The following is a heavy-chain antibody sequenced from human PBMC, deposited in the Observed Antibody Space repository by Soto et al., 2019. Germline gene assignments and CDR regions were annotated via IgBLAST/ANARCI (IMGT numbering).Heavy chain of an antibody. CDR3: GAGQFFSDY. Sequence: QVQVVESGGGVVQPGRSLRLSCAASGFTFSSYGMHWVRQAPGKGLEWVALISFDGSNTCYADSVKGRFTISRDNSQNTLYLQMHSLRAEDTSLYYCGAGQFFSDYWGQGTLVTVSS. D-gene: IGHD6-19*01. CDR1: GFTFSSYG. CDR2: ISFDGSNT. V-gene: IGHV3-30*03. J-gene: IGHJ4*02.